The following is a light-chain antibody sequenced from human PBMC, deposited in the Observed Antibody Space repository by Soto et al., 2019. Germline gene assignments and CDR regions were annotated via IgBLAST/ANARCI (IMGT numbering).Light chain of an antibody. CDR3: QQYGDSSWT. CDR1: QSVSSSY. CDR2: GSS. Sequence: EIVLTQSPGTLSSSPGERATLSCRASQSVSSSYLAWYQHRPGQAPRLLIYGSSRRATGIPDRFGGSGSGTDFTLTISRLVPEDFAEYYCQQYGDSSWTFGQGTKVDIK. J-gene: IGKJ1*01. V-gene: IGKV3-20*01.